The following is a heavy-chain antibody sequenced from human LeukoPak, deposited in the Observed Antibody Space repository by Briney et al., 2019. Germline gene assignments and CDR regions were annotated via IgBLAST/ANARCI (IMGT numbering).Heavy chain of an antibody. Sequence: GASVKVSCKASGYTFTSYGISWVRQAPGQGLEWMGWISAYNGNTNYAQKLQGRVTMTTDTSTSTAYMELRSLRSDDTAVYYCARDILAGGANDVLDIWGQGTMVTVSS. J-gene: IGHJ3*02. CDR3: ARDILAGGANDVLDI. D-gene: IGHD2-2*02. CDR1: GYTFTSYG. CDR2: ISAYNGNT. V-gene: IGHV1-18*01.